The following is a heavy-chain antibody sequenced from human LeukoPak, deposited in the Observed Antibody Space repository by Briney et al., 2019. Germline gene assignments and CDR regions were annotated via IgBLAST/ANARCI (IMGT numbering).Heavy chain of an antibody. CDR2: IYYSGTT. Sequence: SETLSLTCAVYGGSFSGYYWSWIRQPPGKGLEWIGYIYYSGTTNYNPSLKSRVTISVDTSKNQFSLKLNSVTAADTAVYYCAREDPQTKVPEGMDVWGQGTTVTVSS. J-gene: IGHJ6*02. V-gene: IGHV4-59*01. CDR3: AREDPQTKVPEGMDV. CDR1: GGSFSGYY. D-gene: IGHD4/OR15-4a*01.